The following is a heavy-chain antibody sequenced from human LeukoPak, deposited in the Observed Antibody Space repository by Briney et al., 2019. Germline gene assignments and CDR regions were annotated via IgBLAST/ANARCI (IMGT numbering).Heavy chain of an antibody. CDR2: IYYSETT. Sequence: SETLSLTCTVSGGSISSYYWSWIRQPPGKGLEWIGNIYYSETTNYNPALKSRVNISLDASKNQFSLKLSCVTAADTAVYYCARVFSGSYEWGFDYWGQGTLVSVSS. CDR3: ARVFSGSYEWGFDY. J-gene: IGHJ4*02. CDR1: GGSISSYY. D-gene: IGHD1-26*01. V-gene: IGHV4-59*01.